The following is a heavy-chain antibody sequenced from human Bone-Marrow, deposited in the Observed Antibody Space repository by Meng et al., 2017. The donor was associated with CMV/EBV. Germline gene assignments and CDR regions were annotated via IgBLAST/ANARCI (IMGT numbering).Heavy chain of an antibody. J-gene: IGHJ4*02. CDR1: GFTFSSYS. V-gene: IGHV3-21*04. CDR2: ISSSSSYI. Sequence: GESLKISCAASGFTFSSYSMNWVRQAPGKGLEWVSSISSSSSYIYYADSVKGRFTISRDNAKNSLYLQMNSLRAEDTAVYYCAKDRLTIAFLDDWAQGTLVTVSS. CDR3: AKDRLTIAFLDD. D-gene: IGHD3-10*01.